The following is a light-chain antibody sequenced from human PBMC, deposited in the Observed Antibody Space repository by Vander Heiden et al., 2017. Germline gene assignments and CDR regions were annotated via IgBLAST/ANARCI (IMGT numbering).Light chain of an antibody. CDR2: AAS. CDR3: QKDDSAPFT. J-gene: IGKJ3*01. V-gene: IGKV1-27*01. Sequence: DSKMTQSPSSLSAYVEDRVTITCRASKGIRNYLAWYPQKPGKVPQLLIFAASTLHLGVPSRFSGSGSGTDFTLTISSLQPEDVATYYCQKDDSAPFTFGPGTKVHI. CDR1: KGIRNY.